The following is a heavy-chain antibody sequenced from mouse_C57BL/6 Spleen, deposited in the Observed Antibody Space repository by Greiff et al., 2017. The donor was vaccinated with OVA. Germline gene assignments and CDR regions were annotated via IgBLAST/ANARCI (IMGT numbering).Heavy chain of an antibody. J-gene: IGHJ3*01. CDR2: INPNNGGT. V-gene: IGHV1-26*01. D-gene: IGHD1-1*01. CDR3: ARSGSSSWFAY. Sequence: VQLQQSGPELVKPGASVKISCKASGYTFTDYYMNWVKQSPGKSLEWIGDINPNNGGTSYNQKFKGKATLTVDKSSSTAYMELRSLTSEDSAVYYCARSGSSSWFAYWGQGTLVTVSA. CDR1: GYTFTDYY.